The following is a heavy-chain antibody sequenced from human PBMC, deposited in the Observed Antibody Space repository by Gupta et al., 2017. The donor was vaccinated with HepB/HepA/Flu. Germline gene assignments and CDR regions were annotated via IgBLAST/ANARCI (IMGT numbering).Heavy chain of an antibody. J-gene: IGHJ4*02. CDR1: GFTFSGYG. CDR3: TKGESGGGYYSPFDS. D-gene: IGHD3-22*01. V-gene: IGHV3-23*01. CDR2: ISTDSSDK. Sequence: EVQLLESGGGLVQPGGSLRLSCAGPGFTFSGYGLSWVRQAPGKGLEWVSIISTDSSDKYYVDSVKGRFTISRDNSRNTLYLQMNSLTAEDTAVYFCTKGESGGGYYSPFDSWGQGTLVTVSS.